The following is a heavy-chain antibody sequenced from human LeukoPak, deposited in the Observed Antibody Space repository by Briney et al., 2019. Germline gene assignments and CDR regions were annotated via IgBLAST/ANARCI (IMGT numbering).Heavy chain of an antibody. CDR1: GFTFSSYS. CDR2: ISSSSSYI. D-gene: IGHD3-10*01. J-gene: IGHJ4*02. V-gene: IGHV3-21*01. CDR3: ARDISGGLDY. Sequence: GGSLRLSCAASGFTFSSYSMNWVRQAPGKGLEWASSISSSSSYIYYADSVKGRFTISRDNAKNSLYLQMNSLRAEDTAVYYCARDISGGLDYWGQGTLVTVSS.